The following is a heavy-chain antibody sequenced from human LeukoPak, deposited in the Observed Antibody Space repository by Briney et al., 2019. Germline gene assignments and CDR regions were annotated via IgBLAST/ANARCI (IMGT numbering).Heavy chain of an antibody. D-gene: IGHD3-10*01. CDR2: FGETEGGT. J-gene: IGHJ4*02. CDR3: AKDGSRVDYYGSGSPGWYFDY. V-gene: IGHV3-23*01. CDR1: GFTFSSYA. Sequence: PGGSLRLSSAASGFTFSSYAMSWVRQAAGMGLKRDPVFGETEGGTYYADSVKGRFTISRDNSKNTLYLQMNSPRAEDTAVYYCAKDGSRVDYYGSGSPGWYFDYWGQGTLVTVSS.